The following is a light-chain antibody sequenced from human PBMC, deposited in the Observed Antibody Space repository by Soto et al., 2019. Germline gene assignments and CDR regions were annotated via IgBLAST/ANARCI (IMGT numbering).Light chain of an antibody. CDR2: GAS. J-gene: IGKJ4*01. V-gene: IGKV3-20*01. CDR3: QQYSTSGLT. CDR1: QSVNSNY. Sequence: EMVLTHSPGTLSLSPGERASLSCRAIQSVNSNYLAWYQQKPGQAPRLLIYGASTRATAIPDRFSGSGSGTDFTLTISRMEAEDFAVYYCQQYSTSGLTFGGGTKVDIK.